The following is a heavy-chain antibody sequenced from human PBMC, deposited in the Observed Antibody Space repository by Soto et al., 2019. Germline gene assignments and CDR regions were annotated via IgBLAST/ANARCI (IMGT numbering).Heavy chain of an antibody. CDR2: MNPGSGTT. Sequence: VPVKVSSTASGYTFCISDITWVRQAPGQGLEWLGWMNPGSGTTGYARKFQGRVAMSADASAGTAHLDLVRLTSDDTAVYYCVRMPAAGAPNWFDPWGQGTLVTVSS. D-gene: IGHD6-19*01. CDR3: VRMPAAGAPNWFDP. J-gene: IGHJ5*02. V-gene: IGHV1-8*02. CDR1: GYTFCISD.